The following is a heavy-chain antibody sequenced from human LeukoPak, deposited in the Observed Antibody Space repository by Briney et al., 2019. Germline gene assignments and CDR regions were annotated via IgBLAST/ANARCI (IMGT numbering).Heavy chain of an antibody. D-gene: IGHD2-2*01. Sequence: PSETLSLTCAVSGGSISSSNWWRWVRQPPGKGLEWIGEIYHSGSTNYTPSLKSRVTISVDKSKNQFSLKLSSETAADTAVYYCATTADQLTPLGYWGQGTLVTVSS. CDR1: GGSISSSNW. CDR3: ATTADQLTPLGY. V-gene: IGHV4-4*02. CDR2: IYHSGST. J-gene: IGHJ4*02.